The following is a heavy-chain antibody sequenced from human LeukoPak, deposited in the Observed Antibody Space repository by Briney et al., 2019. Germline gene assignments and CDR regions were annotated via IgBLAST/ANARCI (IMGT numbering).Heavy chain of an antibody. CDR1: GFXFTRSA. Sequence: SVKVSCKASGFXFTRSAIQWVRQARGQRLEWIGRIVVGSGNTNYAQKFQERVTISRDMSTSTAYMELSSLRSEDTAVYYCAALVDYYDSSGYYVDYWGQGTLVTVSS. CDR2: IVVGSGNT. J-gene: IGHJ4*02. CDR3: AALVDYYDSSGYYVDY. V-gene: IGHV1-58*02. D-gene: IGHD3-22*01.